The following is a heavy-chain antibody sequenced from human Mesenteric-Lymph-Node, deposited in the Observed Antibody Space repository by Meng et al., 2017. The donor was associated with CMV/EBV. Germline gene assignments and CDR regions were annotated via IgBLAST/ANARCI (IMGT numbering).Heavy chain of an antibody. J-gene: IGHJ4*02. V-gene: IGHV1-2*02. CDR1: AYTFPAYY. CDR3: ARDGGYYETSGYYFDY. D-gene: IGHD3-22*01. CDR2: INPHSGGT. Sequence: ASVTVSCKASAYTFPAYYMHWVRQAPGQGLEWMGWINPHSGGTNYAQNFQGRVTMTRDTSISIAYMELSSLRSDDTAVYYCARDGGYYETSGYYFDYWGQGTQVTVSS.